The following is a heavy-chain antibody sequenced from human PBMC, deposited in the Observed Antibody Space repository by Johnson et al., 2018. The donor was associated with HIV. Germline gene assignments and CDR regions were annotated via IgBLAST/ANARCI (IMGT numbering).Heavy chain of an antibody. CDR3: AKTYSGSNRDAFDI. V-gene: IGHV3-66*02. CDR1: GITVGTNY. D-gene: IGHD1-26*01. Sequence: VQLVESGGGLVQPGGSLRLSCAASGITVGTNYMSWVRQAPGKGLEWVSVIFSVGDVYYADSVKGRFTISRDNSKNTLYLQMNSLRAEDTAVYYCAKTYSGSNRDAFDIWGQGTMVTVSS. CDR2: IFSVGDV. J-gene: IGHJ3*02.